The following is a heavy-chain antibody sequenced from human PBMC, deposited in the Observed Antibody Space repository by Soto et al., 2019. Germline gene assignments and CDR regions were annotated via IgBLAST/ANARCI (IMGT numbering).Heavy chain of an antibody. CDR2: IRNKDKSYTT. CDR3: ADLATRAPFLGI. J-gene: IGHJ3*02. V-gene: IGHV3-72*01. D-gene: IGHD3-3*02. CDR1: GFSFSDHH. Sequence: PGGSLILSCAASGFSFSDHHMDWVLQAPGKGLEWVGRIRNKDKSYTTEYAASVKGRFTISRDDSKNSLYLQMNSLKTEDTAVYYCADLATRAPFLGIWGQGAMVTVSS.